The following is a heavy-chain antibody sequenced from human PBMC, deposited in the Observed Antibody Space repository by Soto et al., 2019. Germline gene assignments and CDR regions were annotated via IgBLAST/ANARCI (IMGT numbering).Heavy chain of an antibody. D-gene: IGHD3-22*01. V-gene: IGHV1-69*13. J-gene: IGHJ4*02. CDR1: GGTFSSYA. CDR3: ARGINYYDSSGYYYPNFDY. CDR2: IIPIFGTA. Sequence: ASVKVSCKASGGTFSSYAISWVRQAPGQGLEWMGGIIPIFGTANYAQKFQGRVTITADESTSTAYMELSSLRSEDTAVYYCARGINYYDSSGYYYPNFDYWGQGTLVTVSS.